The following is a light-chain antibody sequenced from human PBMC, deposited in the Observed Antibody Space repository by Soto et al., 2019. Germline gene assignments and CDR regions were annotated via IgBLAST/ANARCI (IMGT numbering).Light chain of an antibody. CDR3: QQYDNFPLT. CDR2: DAS. J-gene: IGKJ4*01. CDR1: QDITSY. Sequence: DIQMTQSPSSLSASVGARVTITCQASQDITSYLNWYQQKPGKAPRLLIYDASNLETGVPSRFSGSGSGTDFTFTITSLQPEDIATYYCQQYDNFPLTFGGGTKVDIK. V-gene: IGKV1-33*01.